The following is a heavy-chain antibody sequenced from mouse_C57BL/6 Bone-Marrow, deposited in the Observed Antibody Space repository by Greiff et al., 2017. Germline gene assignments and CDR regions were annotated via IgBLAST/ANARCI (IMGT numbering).Heavy chain of an antibody. CDR1: GYTFTSYT. D-gene: IGHD1-1*01. CDR2: INPSSGYT. CDR3: ARYCGSSYWYCDV. Sequence: QVQLQQSGAELVRPGASVKMSCKASGYTFTSYTMHWVKQRPGQGLEWIGYINPSSGYTKYNQKFKDKATLTADKSSSTAYMQLSSLNSEDSAVYYCARYCGSSYWYCDVWGTGTTVTVSS. J-gene: IGHJ1*03. V-gene: IGHV1-4*01.